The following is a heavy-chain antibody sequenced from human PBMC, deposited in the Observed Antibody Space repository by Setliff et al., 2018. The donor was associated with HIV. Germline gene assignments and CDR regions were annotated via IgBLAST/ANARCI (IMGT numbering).Heavy chain of an antibody. V-gene: IGHV4-59*08. Sequence: SETLSLTRTVSGGSISSHYWIWIRQPPGKGLEWIGYIHYSGATNYNPSLKSRVTISLDTSRTQFSLRLSSVTAADTAVYYCARHSPNVGVRGDAFDIWGQGTVVTVSS. CDR3: ARHSPNVGVRGDAFDI. D-gene: IGHD2-8*01. J-gene: IGHJ3*02. CDR2: IHYSGAT. CDR1: GGSISSHY.